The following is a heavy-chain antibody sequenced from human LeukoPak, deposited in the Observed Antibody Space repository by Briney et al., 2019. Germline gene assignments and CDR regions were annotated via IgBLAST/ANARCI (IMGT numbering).Heavy chain of an antibody. D-gene: IGHD3-22*01. CDR2: IWYDGSKK. Sequence: GGSLRLSCVVSGFTFSSYGLHWVRQAPGKGLDWVAVIWYDGSKKYYANSVKGRFTISRDNSKNTLYLQMNSLRAEDTAVYYCARGRAYYYDSSGYYAAEGDYWGQGTLVTVSS. CDR1: GFTFSSYG. V-gene: IGHV3-33*01. J-gene: IGHJ4*02. CDR3: ARGRAYYYDSSGYYAAEGDY.